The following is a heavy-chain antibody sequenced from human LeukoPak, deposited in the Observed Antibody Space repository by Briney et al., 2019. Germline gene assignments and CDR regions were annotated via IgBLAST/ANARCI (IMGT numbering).Heavy chain of an antibody. D-gene: IGHD2-2*01. CDR2: IRSDGTSK. CDR3: ARGHSGTYVIDH. V-gene: IGHV3-30*02. J-gene: IGHJ4*02. Sequence: GGSLRLSCSASGFTFSGYAMYWVRQAPGKGLEWVTFIRSDGTSKFYADSVKGRFTISRDNSKNMVYLQMNSLRADDTAVYYCARGHSGTYVIDHWGQGILVTISS. CDR1: GFTFSGYA.